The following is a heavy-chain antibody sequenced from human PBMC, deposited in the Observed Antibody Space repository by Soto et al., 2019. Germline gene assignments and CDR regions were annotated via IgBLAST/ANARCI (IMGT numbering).Heavy chain of an antibody. V-gene: IGHV3-66*01. D-gene: IGHD3-3*01. CDR2: ISSGGST. Sequence: EVQLVESGGGLVQPGGSLRLSCAASGFTVSNFYMTWVRQAPGKGLEWVSVISSGGSTYYADSVKGRFTISRDNSKNTRYLEMNSLSAGDTAVYYCARDTFGGAYDFWHGGQGTLVTVSS. CDR1: GFTVSNFY. J-gene: IGHJ4*02. CDR3: ARDTFGGAYDFWH.